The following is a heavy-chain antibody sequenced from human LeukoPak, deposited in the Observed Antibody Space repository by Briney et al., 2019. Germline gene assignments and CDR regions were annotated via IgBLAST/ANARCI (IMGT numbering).Heavy chain of an antibody. Sequence: GESLKISCKGSGYSFTSYLIGWVRQMPGKGLEWMGIIYPGDSDTRYSPSFQGQVTISADKSISTAYLQWSSLKASDTATYYCARLSDSSGYYYANYFDYWGQGTLVTVSS. D-gene: IGHD3-22*01. CDR2: IYPGDSDT. J-gene: IGHJ4*02. CDR3: ARLSDSSGYYYANYFDY. CDR1: GYSFTSYL. V-gene: IGHV5-51*01.